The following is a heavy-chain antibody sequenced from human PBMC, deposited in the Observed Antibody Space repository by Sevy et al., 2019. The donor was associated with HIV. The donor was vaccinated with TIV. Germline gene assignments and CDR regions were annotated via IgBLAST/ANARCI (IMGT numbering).Heavy chain of an antibody. V-gene: IGHV3-7*01. J-gene: IGHJ4*02. CDR1: GFTFSNYR. Sequence: GGSLRLSCAASGFTFSNYRMAWVRQAPGKGLEWVANIKQGGDTKHYVYSVKGRFTISRDNAKNLVFLQMNTLTAEDMAVYYCARDEYGSLDYWGQGILVTVSS. D-gene: IGHD6-13*01. CDR3: ARDEYGSLDY. CDR2: IKQGGDTK.